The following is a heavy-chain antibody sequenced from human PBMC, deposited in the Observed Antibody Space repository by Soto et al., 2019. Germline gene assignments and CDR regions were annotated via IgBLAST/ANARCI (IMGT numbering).Heavy chain of an antibody. CDR3: ARDVEMATMTGYYYYYGMDV. Sequence: SQTLSLTCAISGDSVSSNSAAWNWIRQSPSRGLEWLGRTYYRSKWYNDYAVSVKSRITINPDTSKNQFSLQLNSVTPEDTAVYYCARDVEMATMTGYYYYYGMDVWGQGTTVTVSS. V-gene: IGHV6-1*01. CDR2: TYYRSKWYN. CDR1: GDSVSSNSAA. J-gene: IGHJ6*02. D-gene: IGHD5-12*01.